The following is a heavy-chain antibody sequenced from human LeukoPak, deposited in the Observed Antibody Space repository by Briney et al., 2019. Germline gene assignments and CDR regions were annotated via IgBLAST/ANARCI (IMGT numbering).Heavy chain of an antibody. V-gene: IGHV3-48*02. Sequence: GGSLRLSCAASGFTFSDYDMNWVRQPPGKGLEWVSYITSSSRTINYADSVKGRFTVSRDNAKNSLYLQMDSLRDEDTAVYYCAWPTTVALDYWGQGTLVTVSS. CDR2: ITSSSRTI. D-gene: IGHD4-23*01. CDR1: GFTFSDYD. J-gene: IGHJ4*02. CDR3: AWPTTVALDY.